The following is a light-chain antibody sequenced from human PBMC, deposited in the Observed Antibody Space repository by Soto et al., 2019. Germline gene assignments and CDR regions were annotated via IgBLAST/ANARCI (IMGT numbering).Light chain of an antibody. CDR2: GAS. Sequence: ESVLTQTPGTLSLSPGERATLSCRASQTVSSSYLAWYQQKPGQAPRLLIYGASSRATGIPDRFRGGGSGTDVTLTISRLEPEDCEGYYCQQYRSSPPIAFVGQTKVDIK. V-gene: IGKV3-20*01. CDR1: QTVSSSY. J-gene: IGKJ4*01. CDR3: QQYRSSPPIA.